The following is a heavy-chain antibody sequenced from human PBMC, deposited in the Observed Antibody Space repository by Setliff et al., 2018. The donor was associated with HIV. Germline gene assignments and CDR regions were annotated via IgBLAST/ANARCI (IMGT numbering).Heavy chain of an antibody. V-gene: IGHV1-2*06. CDR2: INPNSGGT. CDR3: VRPRVFDSFDV. CDR1: GYTFTGYY. J-gene: IGHJ3*01. Sequence: ASVKVSCKASGYTFTGYYVHWVRQAPGQGLEWMGRINPNSGGTNYAQKFQGRVTMTRDTSISTAYMELNRLTSDDTAVYYCVRPRVFDSFDVWGPGTMVTVSS.